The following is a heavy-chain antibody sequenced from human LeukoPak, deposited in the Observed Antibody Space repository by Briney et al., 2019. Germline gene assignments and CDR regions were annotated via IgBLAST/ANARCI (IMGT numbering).Heavy chain of an antibody. CDR3: ARDRGFYSSSWYEMGYYYMDV. CDR1: GYTFTSYY. V-gene: IGHV1-46*01. J-gene: IGHJ6*03. CDR2: INLSGGRT. Sequence: ASVKVSCKASGYTFTSYYMDWVRHAPGQGLEWRGIINLSGGRTSYAQKFQGRVTMTRDMSTSTVYVELSSLRYEDTAVYYCARDRGFYSSSWYEMGYYYMDVWGKGTTVTVSS. D-gene: IGHD6-13*01.